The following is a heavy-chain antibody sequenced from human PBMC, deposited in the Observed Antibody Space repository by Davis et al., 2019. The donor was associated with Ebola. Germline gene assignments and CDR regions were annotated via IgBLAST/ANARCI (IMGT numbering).Heavy chain of an antibody. CDR3: ARGRGYCSSRGCHDYYMDV. CDR1: GYPFTGYY. D-gene: IGHD2-15*01. V-gene: IGHV1-2*02. CDR2: LNPHTGAT. Sequence: ASVKVSCKASGYPFTGYYIHWVRQAPGQGLEWMGWLNPHTGATDYAQKFQGRVTMTWDTSISTAYMDLSSLRSDDTAVYYCARGRGYCSSRGCHDYYMDVWGKGTTVTVSS. J-gene: IGHJ6*03.